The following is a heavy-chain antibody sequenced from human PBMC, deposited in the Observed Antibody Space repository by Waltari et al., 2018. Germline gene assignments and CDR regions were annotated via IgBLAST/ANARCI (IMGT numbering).Heavy chain of an antibody. J-gene: IGHJ3*02. V-gene: IGHV1-18*04. CDR3: ARRFIGAFDI. CDR1: GSTFTAYG. D-gene: IGHD3-3*01. CDR2: IRAPNDKT. Sequence: QVQLVQSGPEMKRPGASVTVSCTESGSTFTAYGLRWVRQAPGQGLEWMGWIRAPNDKTNYAQKFQDRATMTTDTTTSTAYMELRSLRSDDTAVYYCARRFIGAFDIWGQGTMVTVSS.